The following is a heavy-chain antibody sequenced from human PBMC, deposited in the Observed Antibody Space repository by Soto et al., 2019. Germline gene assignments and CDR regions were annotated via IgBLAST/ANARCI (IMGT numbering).Heavy chain of an antibody. D-gene: IGHD6-19*01. CDR1: GFTFSSYA. J-gene: IGHJ5*01. CDR2: ISGSGGST. CDR3: ARDQAERVAAPIDNNGLSNWFDS. V-gene: IGHV3-23*01. Sequence: PGGSLRLSCAASGFTFSSYAMSWVRQAPGKGLEWVSAISGSGGSTYYADSVKGRFTISRDNSKNTLYLQMNSLRAEDTAVYYCARDQAERVAAPIDNNGLSNWFDSWGQGTLVTVSS.